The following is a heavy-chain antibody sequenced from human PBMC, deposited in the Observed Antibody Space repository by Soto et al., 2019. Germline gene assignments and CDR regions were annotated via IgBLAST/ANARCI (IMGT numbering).Heavy chain of an antibody. CDR1: GFTFSSYG. D-gene: IGHD3-3*01. CDR3: AKDLDYDFWSGYPKI. CDR2: ISYDGSNK. Sequence: GGSLRLSCAASGFTFSSYGMHWVRQAPGKGLEWVAVISYDGSNKYYADSVKGRFTIYRDNSKNTLYLQMNSLRAEDTAVYYCAKDLDYDFWSGYPKIWGQGTLVTVSS. V-gene: IGHV3-30*18. J-gene: IGHJ4*02.